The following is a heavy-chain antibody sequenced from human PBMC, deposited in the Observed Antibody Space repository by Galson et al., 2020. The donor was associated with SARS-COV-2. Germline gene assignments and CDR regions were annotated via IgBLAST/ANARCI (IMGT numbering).Heavy chain of an antibody. Sequence: GESLKISCKGSGYSITSYWISWVRQMPGKGLEWTGRIDPSDSYTNYSPSFQGHVTISADKSISTAYLQWSSLKASDTAMYYCARTDHYGDLLYDAFDIWGQGTMVTVSS. CDR2: IDPSDSYT. D-gene: IGHD4-17*01. V-gene: IGHV5-10-1*01. CDR1: GYSITSYW. CDR3: ARTDHYGDLLYDAFDI. J-gene: IGHJ3*02.